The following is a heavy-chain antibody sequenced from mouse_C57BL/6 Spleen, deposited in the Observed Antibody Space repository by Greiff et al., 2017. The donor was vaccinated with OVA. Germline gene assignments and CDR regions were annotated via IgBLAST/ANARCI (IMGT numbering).Heavy chain of an antibody. CDR1: EYEFPSHD. Sequence: EVQLQESGGGLVQPGESLKLSCESNEYEFPSHDMSWVRKTPEKRLELVAAINSDGGSTYYPDTMERRFIISRDNTKKTLYLQMSSLRSEDTALYYCARQGNYYGSSYGYWYFDVWGTGTTVTVSS. V-gene: IGHV5-2*01. J-gene: IGHJ1*03. D-gene: IGHD1-1*01. CDR3: ARQGNYYGSSYGYWYFDV. CDR2: INSDGGST.